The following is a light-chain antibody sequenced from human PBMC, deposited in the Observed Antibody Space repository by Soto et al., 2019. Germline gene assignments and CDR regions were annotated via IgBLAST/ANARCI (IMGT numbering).Light chain of an antibody. Sequence: IWMTQSPSLLSASTGDRVTITCRASQSISSYLNWYQQKPGKAPKLLIYAASSLQSGVPSRFSGSESGTDFTLTISSLQPEDFATYYCQQSYSLPKTFGQGTKVDIK. CDR2: AAS. V-gene: IGKV1-39*01. CDR3: QQSYSLPKT. J-gene: IGKJ1*01. CDR1: QSISSY.